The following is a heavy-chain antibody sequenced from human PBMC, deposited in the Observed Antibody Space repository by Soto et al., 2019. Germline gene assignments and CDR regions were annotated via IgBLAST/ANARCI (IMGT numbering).Heavy chain of an antibody. V-gene: IGHV3-33*01. D-gene: IGHD3-16*01. CDR2: IWYDGSNK. J-gene: IGHJ6*03. CDR3: ARNVWGSFSGYMDV. Sequence: PGGSLRLSCAASGFTFSSYGMHWVRQAPGKGLEWVAVIWYDGSNKYYADSVKGRFTISRDNSKNTLYLQMNSLRAEDTAVYYCARNVWGSFSGYMDVWGKGTTVTVSS. CDR1: GFTFSSYG.